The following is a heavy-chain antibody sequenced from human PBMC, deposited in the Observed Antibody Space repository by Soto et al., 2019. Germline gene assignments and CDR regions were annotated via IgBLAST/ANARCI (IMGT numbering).Heavy chain of an antibody. J-gene: IGHJ5*02. CDR1: GGSFSGYY. CDR2: IYYSGST. D-gene: IGHD1-7*01. CDR3: ASPTDELDPWFDP. Sequence: PSETLSLTCAVYGGSFSGYYWSWIRQPPGKGLEWIGSIYYSGSTYYNPSLKSRVTISVDTSKNRFSLKLSSVTAADTAVYYCASPTDELDPWFDPWGQGTLVTVSS. V-gene: IGHV4-34*01.